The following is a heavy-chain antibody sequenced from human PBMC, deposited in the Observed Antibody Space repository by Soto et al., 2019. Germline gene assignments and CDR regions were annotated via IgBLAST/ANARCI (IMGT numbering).Heavy chain of an antibody. Sequence: SGPTLVNPTQTLTLTCTFSGFSLSISGVGVGWVRQPPGKALEWLALIFANDDKRYTPSLKSRLTITKDTSKNQVVLIMTNIDPVDAATYYCSHMRGSALFGMDVSGQVTTVTVSS. CDR2: IFANDDK. CDR1: GFSLSISGVG. J-gene: IGHJ6*02. V-gene: IGHV2-5*01. CDR3: SHMRGSALFGMDV. D-gene: IGHD3-10*01.